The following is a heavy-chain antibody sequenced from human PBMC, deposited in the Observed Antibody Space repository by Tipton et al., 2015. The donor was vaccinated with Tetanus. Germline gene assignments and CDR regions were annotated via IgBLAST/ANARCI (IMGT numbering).Heavy chain of an antibody. V-gene: IGHV3-48*01. CDR1: GFTFSSYS. CDR3: ARVVRDYYCGMAV. Sequence: SLRLSCGGSGFTFSSYSMNWVRQAPGKGLEWISYIGSFSRTINYADSVRGRFTTFRDNAKSSLYLQMSRLRAEDTAVYYCARVVRDYYCGMAVWGQGTTVTVPS. CDR2: IGSFSRTI. D-gene: IGHD3-22*01. J-gene: IGHJ6*02.